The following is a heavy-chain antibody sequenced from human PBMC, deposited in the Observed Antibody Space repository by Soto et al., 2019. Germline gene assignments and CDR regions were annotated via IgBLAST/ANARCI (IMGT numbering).Heavy chain of an antibody. Sequence: QVQLQESGPGLVKPSQTLSLTCTVSGGSINSGNRYWNWIRQHPGKGLEWIGYISYSGSTSYNPSLRSRVTISVDTSKNQFSLKLSSVTAADTAVFYCARLSITSNGGWFDPWGQGTLVTVSS. CDR1: GGSINSGNRY. CDR3: ARLSITSNGGWFDP. D-gene: IGHD1-20*01. V-gene: IGHV4-31*03. J-gene: IGHJ5*02. CDR2: ISYSGST.